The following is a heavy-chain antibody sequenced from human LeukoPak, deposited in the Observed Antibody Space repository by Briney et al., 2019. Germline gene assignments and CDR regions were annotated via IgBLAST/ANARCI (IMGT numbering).Heavy chain of an antibody. CDR3: AKSLSRYSSSWYGLREYFDY. Sequence: HPGRSLRLSCAASGFTFSSYGMHWVRQAPGKGLEWVAFIRYDGSNKYYADSVKGRFTISRDNSKNTLYLQMNSLRAEDTAVYYCAKSLSRYSSSWYGLREYFDYWGQGTLVTVSS. CDR1: GFTFSSYG. CDR2: IRYDGSNK. D-gene: IGHD6-13*01. V-gene: IGHV3-30*02. J-gene: IGHJ4*02.